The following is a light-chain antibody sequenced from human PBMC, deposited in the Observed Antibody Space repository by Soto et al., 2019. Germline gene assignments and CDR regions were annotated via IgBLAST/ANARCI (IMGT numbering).Light chain of an antibody. V-gene: IGKV1-27*01. CDR1: QGIRTD. CDR3: QKYKTAPWT. Sequence: DSQMTQSPSSLSASVGRRFTIACRASQGIRTDLAWYQQKQGKVPQILIYAASTLESGVPSRFSGSGYGTDFNLTISSLQTEDVATYYCQKYKTAPWTFGQGTKVDIK. J-gene: IGKJ1*01. CDR2: AAS.